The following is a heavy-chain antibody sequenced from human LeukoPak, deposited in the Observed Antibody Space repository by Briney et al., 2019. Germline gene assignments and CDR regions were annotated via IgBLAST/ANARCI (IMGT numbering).Heavy chain of an antibody. CDR2: IYYSGST. J-gene: IGHJ4*02. D-gene: IGHD5-24*01. V-gene: IGHV4-59*01. CDR3: ARDKRGDGYGDFDY. CDR1: GGSISSYY. Sequence: SETLSLTCTVSGGSISSYYWSWIRQPPGKGLEWIGYIYYSGSTNYNPSLKSRVTMSVDTSKNQFSLRLSSVAAADTAVYYCARDKRGDGYGDFDYWGQGTLVTVSS.